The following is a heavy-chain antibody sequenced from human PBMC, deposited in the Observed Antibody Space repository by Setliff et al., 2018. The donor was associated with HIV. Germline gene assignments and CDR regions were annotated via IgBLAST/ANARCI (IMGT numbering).Heavy chain of an antibody. CDR2: ISYDGSNK. Sequence: PGGSLRLSCAASGFTFSSYAMHWVRQAPGKGLGWVAGISYDGSNKYYTDSVKGRFTISRDNSKNTLYLQMNSLRAEDSAVYYCAREVAADGTYFDYWGQGALVTVSS. CDR3: AREVAADGTYFDY. J-gene: IGHJ4*01. CDR1: GFTFSSYA. V-gene: IGHV3-30*04. D-gene: IGHD6-13*01.